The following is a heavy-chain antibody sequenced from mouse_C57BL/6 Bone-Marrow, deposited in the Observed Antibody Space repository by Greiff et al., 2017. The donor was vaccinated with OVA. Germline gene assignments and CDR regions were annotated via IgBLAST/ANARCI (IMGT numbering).Heavy chain of an antibody. D-gene: IGHD1-1*01. J-gene: IGHJ2*01. CDR3: ARSRYGSSIDY. CDR1: GYTFTSYW. V-gene: IGHV1-55*01. Sequence: QVQLQQSGAELVKPGASVKMSCKASGYTFTSYWITWVKQRPGQGLEWIGDIYPGSGSTNYNEKFKSKATLTVDTSSSTAYMQLSSLTSEDSAVYYCARSRYGSSIDYWAKAPLSPSPQ. CDR2: IYPGSGST.